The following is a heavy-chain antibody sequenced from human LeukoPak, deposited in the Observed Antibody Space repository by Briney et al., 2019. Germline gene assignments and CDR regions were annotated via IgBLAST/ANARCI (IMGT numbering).Heavy chain of an antibody. CDR1: GYSISSGYY. J-gene: IGHJ6*03. CDR3: ASLACSSTSCYQESYYYYMDV. D-gene: IGHD2-2*01. V-gene: IGHV4-38-2*02. Sequence: SETLSLTCTVSGYSISSGYYWGWIRQPPGKGLEWIGSIYHSGSTYYNPSLKSRVTISVDTSKNQFSLKLSSVTAADTAVYYCASLACSSTSCYQESYYYYMDVWGKGTTVTVSS. CDR2: IYHSGST.